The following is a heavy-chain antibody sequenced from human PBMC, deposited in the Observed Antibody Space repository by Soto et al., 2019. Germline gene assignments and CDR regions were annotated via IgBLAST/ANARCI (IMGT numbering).Heavy chain of an antibody. V-gene: IGHV3-30*18. Sequence: SLRLSCAASGFTFSSYGMHWVRQAPGKGLEWVAVISYDGSNKYYADSVKGRFTISRDNSKNTLYLQMNSLRAEDTAVYYCAKAREYSSSSFFDYWGQGTLVTVSS. D-gene: IGHD6-6*01. CDR3: AKAREYSSSSFFDY. CDR1: GFTFSSYG. J-gene: IGHJ4*02. CDR2: ISYDGSNK.